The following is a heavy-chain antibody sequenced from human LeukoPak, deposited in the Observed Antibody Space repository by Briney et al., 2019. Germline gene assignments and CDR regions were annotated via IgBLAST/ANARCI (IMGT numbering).Heavy chain of an antibody. CDR3: ARARGVTANFDY. Sequence: ASETLSLTCAVSGGSISSSSYYWGWIRQPPGKGLEWIGSIYYSGSTYYNPSLKSRVTISVDTSKNQFSLKLSSVTAADTAVYYCARARGVTANFDYWGQGTLVTVSS. D-gene: IGHD2-21*02. CDR1: GGSISSSSYY. CDR2: IYYSGST. V-gene: IGHV4-39*07. J-gene: IGHJ4*02.